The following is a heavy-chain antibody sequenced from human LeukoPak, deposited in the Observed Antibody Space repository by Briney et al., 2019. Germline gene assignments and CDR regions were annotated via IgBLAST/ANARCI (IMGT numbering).Heavy chain of an antibody. D-gene: IGHD5-24*01. J-gene: IGHJ6*02. CDR1: GFTFSGSA. V-gene: IGHV3-73*01. Sequence: GGSLRLSCAASGFTFSGSAMHWVRQASGKGLEWVGRIRTKTNSYATTYAASVKGRFTISRDNSKNTLYLQMNSLRSEDTAVYYCAKDDYGMDVWGQGTTVTISS. CDR2: IRTKTNSYAT. CDR3: AKDDYGMDV.